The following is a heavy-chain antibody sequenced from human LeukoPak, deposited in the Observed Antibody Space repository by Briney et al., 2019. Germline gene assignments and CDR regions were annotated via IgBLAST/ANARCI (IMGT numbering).Heavy chain of an antibody. J-gene: IGHJ5*02. D-gene: IGHD3-3*01. CDR1: GGSISSYY. V-gene: IGHV4-34*01. CDR2: INHSGST. Sequence: SETLSLTCTVSGGSISSYYWSWIRQPPGKGLEWIGEINHSGSTNYNPSLKSRVTISVDTSKNQFSLKLSSVTAADTAVYYCARGDYDFWSALTNWFDPWGQGTLVTVSS. CDR3: ARGDYDFWSALTNWFDP.